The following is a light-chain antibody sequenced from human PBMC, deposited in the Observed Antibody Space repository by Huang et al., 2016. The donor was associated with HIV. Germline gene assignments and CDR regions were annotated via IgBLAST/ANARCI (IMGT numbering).Light chain of an antibody. V-gene: IGKV3-11*01. Sequence: EIVLTQSPATLSLSPGERATLSCRASQSVSNYLAWYQHKPGQDPRLLSYDASNSATCFPARFSGSVSVTDFTLTISSLEPEDFAVYYCQQRSNWPPMYTFGQGTKLEIK. CDR2: DAS. CDR1: QSVSNY. CDR3: QQRSNWPPMYT. J-gene: IGKJ2*01.